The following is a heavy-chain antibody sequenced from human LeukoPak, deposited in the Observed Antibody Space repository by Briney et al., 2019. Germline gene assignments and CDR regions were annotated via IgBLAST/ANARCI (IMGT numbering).Heavy chain of an antibody. CDR1: GGSISSSSYY. D-gene: IGHD5-12*01. J-gene: IGHJ6*02. V-gene: IGHV4-39*01. CDR3: ASSGIYYYYGMDV. CDR2: IYYSGST. Sequence: SETLSLTCTVSGGSISSSSYYWGWIRQPPGKGPEWVGTIYYSGSTYYNPSLKSRVTISVDTSKNQFSLKLSSVTAADTAVYYCASSGIYYYYGMDVWGQGTTVTVSS.